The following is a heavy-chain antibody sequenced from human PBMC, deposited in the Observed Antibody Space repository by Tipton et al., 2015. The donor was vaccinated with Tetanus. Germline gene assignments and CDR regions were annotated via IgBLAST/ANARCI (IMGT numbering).Heavy chain of an antibody. Sequence: TLSLTCIVSGGSMSGSGHYGAWVRQSPGKGLEWIGEICHSGSSSYSPSLKSRVTISVDTSKNQFSLRLRSVAAADTAVYYCARGGRDAYNNPLGAFDVWGRGTTVTVSS. CDR1: GGSMSGSGHY. V-gene: IGHV4-39*07. J-gene: IGHJ3*01. D-gene: IGHD5-24*01. CDR2: ICHSGSS. CDR3: ARGGRDAYNNPLGAFDV.